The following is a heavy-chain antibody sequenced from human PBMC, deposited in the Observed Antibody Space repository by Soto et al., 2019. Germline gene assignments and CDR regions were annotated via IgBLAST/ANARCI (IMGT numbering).Heavy chain of an antibody. CDR2: IYYSGST. Sequence: SETLPLTCTVFGYAISIGGYYLSWIRQHAGTGLEWIGYIYYSGSTYYNPSLKSRVTISLDTSKNQFSLSLNSVTAADTAVYYCGTGNAVGVLLSYWGQGTLVTF. CDR3: GTGNAVGVLLSY. J-gene: IGHJ4*02. D-gene: IGHD6-19*01. V-gene: IGHV4-31*03. CDR1: GYAISIGGYY.